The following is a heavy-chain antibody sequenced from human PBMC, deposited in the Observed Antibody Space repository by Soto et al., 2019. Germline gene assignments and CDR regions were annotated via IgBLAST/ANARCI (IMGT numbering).Heavy chain of an antibody. CDR1: GFTFSSYA. D-gene: IGHD3-3*01. CDR3: ARDQLFGVVGVSYGMDV. CDR2: ISGSGGST. Sequence: GGSLRLSCAASGFTFSSYAMSWVRQAPGKGLEWVSAISGSGGSTYYADSVKGRFTISRDNSKNTLYLQMNSLGAEDTAVYYCARDQLFGVVGVSYGMDVWGQGTTVTVSS. J-gene: IGHJ6*02. V-gene: IGHV3-23*01.